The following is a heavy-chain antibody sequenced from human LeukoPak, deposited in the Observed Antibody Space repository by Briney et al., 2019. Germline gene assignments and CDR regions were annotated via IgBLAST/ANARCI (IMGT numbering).Heavy chain of an antibody. CDR1: GGSISSYY. V-gene: IGHV4-59*01. J-gene: IGHJ5*02. CDR2: IYCSGNT. Sequence: SETLSLTCTVSGGSISSYYWSWIRQPPGKGLEWIGYIYCSGNTNYNSSLESRVTISVDTSKNQFSLRLNSVTAADTAVYYCVGGRAWFDPWGQGTLVTVSS. CDR3: VGGRAWFDP. D-gene: IGHD3-16*01.